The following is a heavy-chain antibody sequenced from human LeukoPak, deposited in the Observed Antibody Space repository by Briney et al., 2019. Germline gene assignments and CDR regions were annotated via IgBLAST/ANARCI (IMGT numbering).Heavy chain of an antibody. CDR1: GFTFGDYA. D-gene: IGHD6-13*01. CDR3: TRGGSSWYSGLYYFDY. Sequence: GGSLRLSCTASGFTFGDYAMSWFRQAPGKGLEWVGFIRSKAYGGTTEYAASVKGRFTISRDDSKSIAYLQMNSLKTEDTAVYYCTRGGSSWYSGLYYFDYWGQGTLVTVSS. J-gene: IGHJ4*02. CDR2: IRSKAYGGTT. V-gene: IGHV3-49*03.